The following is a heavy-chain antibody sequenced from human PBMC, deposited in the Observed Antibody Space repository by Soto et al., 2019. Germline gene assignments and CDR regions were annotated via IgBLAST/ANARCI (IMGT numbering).Heavy chain of an antibody. Sequence: GGSLRLSCAASGFTFSNYWMTWVRQAPGKGLEWVANIKEAGSEKHYVDSVKGRFTISRDKAKNSLYLQMNSLRVEDTAVYFCSRDVVVGAKDLNYWGQGALVTVSS. V-gene: IGHV3-7*01. D-gene: IGHD2-15*01. CDR2: IKEAGSEK. J-gene: IGHJ4*02. CDR3: SRDVVVGAKDLNY. CDR1: GFTFSNYW.